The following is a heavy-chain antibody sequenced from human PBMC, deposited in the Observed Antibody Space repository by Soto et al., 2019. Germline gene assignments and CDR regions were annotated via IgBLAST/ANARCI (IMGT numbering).Heavy chain of an antibody. CDR3: ARTGAVNYDNSPYER. J-gene: IGHJ4*02. Sequence: EVQLVESGGGLVQPGGSLRLSCAASGFTFSTYWMQWVRQAPGKGLLWISRINSDGSNTNYADSVKGRFAISRDNAKNTLYLQMNSLRAEDTAVYYCARTGAVNYDNSPYERWGQGTLVTVSS. D-gene: IGHD3-22*01. CDR2: INSDGSNT. CDR1: GFTFSTYW. V-gene: IGHV3-74*01.